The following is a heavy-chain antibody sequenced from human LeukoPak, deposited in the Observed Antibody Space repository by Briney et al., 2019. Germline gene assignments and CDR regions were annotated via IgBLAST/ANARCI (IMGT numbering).Heavy chain of an antibody. J-gene: IGHJ3*02. V-gene: IGHV3-30*02. Sequence: GGSLRLSCAASGFTFDDYTMHWVRQAPGKGLEWVAFIRYDGSNKYYADSVKGRFTISRDNSKNTLYLQMNSLRAEDTAVYYCARAKGPVLLWFGELLGAFDIWGQGTMVTVSS. D-gene: IGHD3-10*01. CDR3: ARAKGPVLLWFGELLGAFDI. CDR1: GFTFDDYT. CDR2: IRYDGSNK.